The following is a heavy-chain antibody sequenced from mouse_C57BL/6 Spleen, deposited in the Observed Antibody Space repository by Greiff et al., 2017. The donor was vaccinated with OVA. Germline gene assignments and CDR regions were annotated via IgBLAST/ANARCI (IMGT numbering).Heavy chain of an antibody. D-gene: IGHD2-1*01. CDR3: ARLRIYYGNYLYYFDY. V-gene: IGHV1-81*01. CDR2: IYPRSGNT. J-gene: IGHJ2*01. CDR1: GYTFTSYG. Sequence: QVQLQQSGAELARPGASVKLSCKASGYTFTSYGISWVKQRTGQGLVWIGEIYPRSGNTYYNEKFKGKATLTADKSSSTAYMELRSLTSEDSAVYFCARLRIYYGNYLYYFDYWGQGTTLTVSS.